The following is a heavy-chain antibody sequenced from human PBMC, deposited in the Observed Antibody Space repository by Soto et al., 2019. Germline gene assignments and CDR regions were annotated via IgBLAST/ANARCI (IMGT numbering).Heavy chain of an antibody. V-gene: IGHV1-69*01. CDR1: GGTFSSFA. J-gene: IGHJ3*01. D-gene: IGHD3-10*01. Sequence: QVQLVQSGSEVKKPGSSVKVSCKVSGGTFSSFAISWVRQAPGQGLEWIGGIIPAIGTPDHAPKFWGRVTITADESTSTAYLELSSLTSNDTAAYFCARDYGRQAPGLWGQGTKVTVSS. CDR3: ARDYGRQAPGL. CDR2: IIPAIGTP.